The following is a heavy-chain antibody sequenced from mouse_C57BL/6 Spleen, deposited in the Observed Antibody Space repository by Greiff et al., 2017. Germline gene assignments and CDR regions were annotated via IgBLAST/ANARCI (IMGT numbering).Heavy chain of an antibody. CDR2: ILPGSGST. D-gene: IGHD1-1*01. Sequence: QVQLQQSGAELMKPGASVKLSCKATGYTFTGYWIEWVKQRPGHGLEWIGEILPGSGSTNYNVKFKGKATFTADTSSNTAYMQLSSLTTEDSAIYYCASPLYYGSSLDDWGQGTTRTVSS. V-gene: IGHV1-9*01. CDR1: GYTFTGYW. J-gene: IGHJ2*01. CDR3: ASPLYYGSSLDD.